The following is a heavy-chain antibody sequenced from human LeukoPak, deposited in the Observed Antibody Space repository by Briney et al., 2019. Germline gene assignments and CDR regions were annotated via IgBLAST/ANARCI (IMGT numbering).Heavy chain of an antibody. CDR2: IYYSEST. V-gene: IGHV4-39*01. CDR1: GGSIRSISHY. CDR3: ARHTCFSSTSCQGGASDI. D-gene: IGHD2-2*01. Sequence: KPSETLSLTCTVSGGSIRSISHYWGWIRQPPGKGLEWIGTIYYSESTYYNPSLKSRVTISVDTSKNQFSLKLSSVTAADTAVYYCARHTCFSSTSCQGGASDIWGQGTMVTVSS. J-gene: IGHJ3*02.